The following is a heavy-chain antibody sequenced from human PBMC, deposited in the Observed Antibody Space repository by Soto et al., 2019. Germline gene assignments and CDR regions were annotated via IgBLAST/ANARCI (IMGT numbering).Heavy chain of an antibody. CDR1: GYTFTSYY. CDR3: ARVSVDGSDDSSGHNWFDH. CDR2: INPSGGST. Sequence: QVQLVQSGAAVKKPGASVKVSCKASGYTFTSYYMHWVRQAPGQGLEWMGIINPSGGSTSYAQKFQGRVTMTRDTSTSTVYMELSSLRSEDTAVYYCARVSVDGSDDSSGHNWFDHWGQGTLVAFSS. J-gene: IGHJ5*02. V-gene: IGHV1-46*01. D-gene: IGHD3-22*01.